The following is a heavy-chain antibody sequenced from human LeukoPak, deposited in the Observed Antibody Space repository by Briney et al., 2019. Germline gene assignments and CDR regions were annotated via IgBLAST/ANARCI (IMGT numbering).Heavy chain of an antibody. V-gene: IGHV5-51*01. Sequence: GESLKISCKGSGYSFISYRIGWVRQMPGKGLEWMGTFYPGASESTYSPAFQGQVTMSADKSISTAYLQWNSLKASDTAMYYCARQGSYYEWYFDLWGRGTLVTVSS. CDR1: GYSFISYR. J-gene: IGHJ2*01. D-gene: IGHD3-22*01. CDR2: FYPGASES. CDR3: ARQGSYYEWYFDL.